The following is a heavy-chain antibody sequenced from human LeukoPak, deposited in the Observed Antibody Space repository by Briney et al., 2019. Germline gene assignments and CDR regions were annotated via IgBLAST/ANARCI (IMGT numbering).Heavy chain of an antibody. J-gene: IGHJ4*02. CDR1: GFTFSSYG. CDR2: ISYDGSNK. D-gene: IGHD3-16*02. Sequence: GGSLRLSCAASGFTFSSYGMHWVRQAPGKGLEWVAVISYDGSNKYYADSVKGRFTISRDNSKNTLYLQMNSLRAEDTAIYYCVKGSYDDVWGSYRPYYFDYWGQGTLVTVSS. CDR3: VKGSYDDVWGSYRPYYFDY. V-gene: IGHV3-30*18.